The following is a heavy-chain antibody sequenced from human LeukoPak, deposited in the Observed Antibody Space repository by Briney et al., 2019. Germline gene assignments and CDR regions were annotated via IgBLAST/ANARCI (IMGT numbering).Heavy chain of an antibody. CDR2: IKSDDSST. CDR3: TTIRPDY. D-gene: IGHD5-12*01. V-gene: IGHV3-74*01. J-gene: IGHJ4*02. Sequence: GGSLRLSCAASGFTFSSYWMHWVRHAPGKGLVWVSRIKSDDSSTDYADCVKGRFTISRDNAKNTLYLQMNSLRAEDTAVYYCTTIRPDYWGQGTLVTVSS. CDR1: GFTFSSYW.